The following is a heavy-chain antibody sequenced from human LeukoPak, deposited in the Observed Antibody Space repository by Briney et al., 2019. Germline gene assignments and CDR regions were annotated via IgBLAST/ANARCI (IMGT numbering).Heavy chain of an antibody. CDR1: GFTFSSYA. CDR2: ILYDGSNK. D-gene: IGHD3-10*01. J-gene: IGHJ4*02. CDR3: ARGRHYYGSGSTVGDY. Sequence: GRSLRLSCAASGFTFSSYAMHWVRQAPGKGLEWVAVILYDGSNKYYADSVKGRFTISRDNSKNTLYLQMNSLRAEDTAVYYCARGRHYYGSGSTVGDYWGQGTLVTVSS. V-gene: IGHV3-30-3*01.